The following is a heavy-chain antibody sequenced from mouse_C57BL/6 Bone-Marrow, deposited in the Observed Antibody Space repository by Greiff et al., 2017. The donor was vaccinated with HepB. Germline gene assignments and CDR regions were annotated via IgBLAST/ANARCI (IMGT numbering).Heavy chain of an antibody. CDR2: IYPGSGNT. J-gene: IGHJ2*01. Sequence: QVQLKESGPELVKPGASVKISCKASGYTFTDYYINWVKQRPGQGLEWIGWIYPGSGNTKYNEKFKGKATLTADTSSSTAYMQLSSLTSEDSAVYYCARVGFYYYGSSYYFDYWGQGTTLTVSS. CDR3: ARVGFYYYGSSYYFDY. D-gene: IGHD1-1*01. V-gene: IGHV1-66*01. CDR1: GYTFTDYY.